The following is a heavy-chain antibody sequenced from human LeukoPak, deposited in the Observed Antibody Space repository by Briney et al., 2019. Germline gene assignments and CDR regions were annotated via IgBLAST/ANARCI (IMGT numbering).Heavy chain of an antibody. CDR3: ASVYGADYGDHGPFDY. V-gene: IGHV4-31*03. Sequence: SQTLSLTCTVSGGSISSGGYYWSWIRQHPGKGLEWIGYIYYSGSTYYNPSLKSRVTISVDTSKNQFSLKLSSVTAADTAVYYCASVYGADYGDHGPFDYWGQGTLVTVSS. J-gene: IGHJ4*02. CDR2: IYYSGST. CDR1: GGSISSGGYY. D-gene: IGHD4-17*01.